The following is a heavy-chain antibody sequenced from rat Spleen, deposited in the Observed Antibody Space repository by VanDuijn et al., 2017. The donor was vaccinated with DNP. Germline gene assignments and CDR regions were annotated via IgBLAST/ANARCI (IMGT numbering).Heavy chain of an antibody. CDR3: ATGATEGFPY. CDR2: ISSDGSDT. Sequence: EVQLAETGGGLVQPGRSLKLSCAVSGLTFSDHNMAWVRQAPTKGLEWVATISSDGSDTYYRDSVKGRFTISRDNAESTLYLQIDSLRSEDTATYFCATGATEGFPYWGQGTLVTVSS. D-gene: IGHD1-11*01. J-gene: IGHJ3*01. CDR1: GLTFSDHN. V-gene: IGHV5-29*01.